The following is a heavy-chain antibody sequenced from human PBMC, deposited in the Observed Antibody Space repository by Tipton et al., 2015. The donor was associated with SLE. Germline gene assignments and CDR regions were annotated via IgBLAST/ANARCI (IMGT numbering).Heavy chain of an antibody. CDR3: ASPGGGSGNFDAFDI. V-gene: IGHV4-31*03. D-gene: IGHD3-10*01. J-gene: IGHJ3*02. Sequence: TLSLTCTVSVASISSSGYFWTWFRQHPGKGLEWIGYISYSGTTYYNPSLKSRATISADSSKNHFSLKMSAVTAADTAVYFCASPGGGSGNFDAFDIWGQGTMVTVSS. CDR1: VASISSSGYF. CDR2: ISYSGTT.